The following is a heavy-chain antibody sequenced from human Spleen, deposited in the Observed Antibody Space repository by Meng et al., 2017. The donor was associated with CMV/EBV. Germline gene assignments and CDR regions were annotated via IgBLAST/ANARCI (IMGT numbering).Heavy chain of an antibody. D-gene: IGHD1-26*01. Sequence: GESLKISCAASGFTFSSYEMNWVRQAPGKGLEWVSYISSSGSTIYYADSVKGRFTISRDNAKNSLYLQMNSLRAEDTAVYYCARERAKVVGATGGDYWGQGTLVTVSS. CDR1: GFTFSSYE. CDR2: ISSSGSTI. CDR3: ARERAKVVGATGGDY. V-gene: IGHV3-48*03. J-gene: IGHJ4*02.